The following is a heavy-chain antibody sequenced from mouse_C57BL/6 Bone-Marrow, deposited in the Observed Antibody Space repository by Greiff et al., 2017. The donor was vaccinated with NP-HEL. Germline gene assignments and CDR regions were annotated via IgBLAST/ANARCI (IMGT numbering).Heavy chain of an antibody. CDR1: GFNIKDYY. D-gene: IGHD1-1*01. CDR2: INPEDGET. J-gene: IGHJ2*01. V-gene: IGHV14-2*01. Sequence: EVQRVESGAELVKPGASVKLSCTASGFNIKDYYMHWVKQRTEQSLEWIGRINPEDGETKYAPKFQGQATITADTSSNTDYLQLSSLTSEDTAVYYCARDGTTLVATNGYWGQGTTLTVSS. CDR3: ARDGTTLVATNGY.